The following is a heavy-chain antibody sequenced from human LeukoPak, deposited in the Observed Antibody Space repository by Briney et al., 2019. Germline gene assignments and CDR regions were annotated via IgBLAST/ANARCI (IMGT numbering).Heavy chain of an antibody. J-gene: IGHJ4*02. CDR2: IYYSGST. D-gene: IGHD4-17*01. CDR3: ARVPPYGDYLFDY. Sequence: SETLSLTYTVSGGSISSYYWSWIRQPPGKGLEWIGYIYYSGSTNYNPSLKSRVTISVDTSKNQFSLKLSSVTAADTAVYYCARVPPYGDYLFDYWGQGTLVIVSS. CDR1: GGSISSYY. V-gene: IGHV4-59*01.